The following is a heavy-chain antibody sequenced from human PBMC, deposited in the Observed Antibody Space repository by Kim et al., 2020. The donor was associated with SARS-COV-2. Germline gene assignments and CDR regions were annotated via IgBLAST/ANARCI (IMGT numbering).Heavy chain of an antibody. V-gene: IGHV5-51*01. CDR3: ARHNGSVITEATEYFQH. CDR1: GYSFTSYW. J-gene: IGHJ1*01. Sequence: GESLKISCKGSGYSFTSYWIGWVRQMPGKGLEWMGIIYPGDSDTRYSPSFQGQVTISADKSISTAYLQWSSLKASDTSMYYCARHNGSVITEATEYFQHWGQGTLVTVSS. D-gene: IGHD3-22*01. CDR2: IYPGDSDT.